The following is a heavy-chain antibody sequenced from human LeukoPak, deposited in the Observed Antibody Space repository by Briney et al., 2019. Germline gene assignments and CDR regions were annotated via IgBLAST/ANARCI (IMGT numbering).Heavy chain of an antibody. CDR3: AILYCSSTSCYPLDHYFDY. CDR2: IYYSGST. CDR1: GGSISSYY. V-gene: IGHV4-59*12. D-gene: IGHD2-2*01. Sequence: SETLXLTCTVSGGSISSYYWSWIRQPPGKGLEXIGSIYYSGSTNYNPSLKSRVTISVDTSKNQFSLKLSSVTAADTAVYYCAILYCSSTSCYPLDHYFDYWGQGTLVTVSS. J-gene: IGHJ4*02.